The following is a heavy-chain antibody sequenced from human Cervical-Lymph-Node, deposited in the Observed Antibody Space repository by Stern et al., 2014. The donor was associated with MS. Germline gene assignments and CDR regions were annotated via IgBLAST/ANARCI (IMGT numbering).Heavy chain of an antibody. CDR3: ASSLVASGH. CDR2: IIPFLHTA. Sequence: VQLVESGAEVKKPGSSVKVSCKASGGTFSTHPITWVRQAPGQGLEWMGGIIPFLHTANYAQKFQGRITITADKSTGTTYMEISRLRSDDTAVYYCASSLVASGHWGQGTLVIVS. CDR1: GGTFSTHP. D-gene: IGHD2-8*02. J-gene: IGHJ4*02. V-gene: IGHV1-69*06.